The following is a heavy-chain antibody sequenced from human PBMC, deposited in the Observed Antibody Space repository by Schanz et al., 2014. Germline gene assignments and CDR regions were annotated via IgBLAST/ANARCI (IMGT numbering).Heavy chain of an antibody. CDR3: ARDGGEVVRGVIEGVNHYYYGMDV. Sequence: QVQLQESGPGLVKPSETLSLTCTVSAAFISRYYWSWVRQAPGKGLEWIGYVNYIGSTKYNPSLESRVTISADTSKKQFSLKMTSVTTADTAVYYCARDGGEVVRGVIEGVNHYYYGMDVWGQGTTVTVSS. CDR2: VNYIGST. J-gene: IGHJ6*02. V-gene: IGHV4-59*01. CDR1: AAFISRYY. D-gene: IGHD3-10*01.